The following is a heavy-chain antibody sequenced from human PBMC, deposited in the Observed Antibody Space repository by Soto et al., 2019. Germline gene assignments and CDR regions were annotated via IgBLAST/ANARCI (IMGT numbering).Heavy chain of an antibody. D-gene: IGHD6-13*01. J-gene: IGHJ4*02. CDR3: SRDGLGYSSSYIDY. CDR2: IKQDGSEK. Sequence: GGSLRLSCAASGFTFSNYWMSWVRQAPGKGLEWVANIKQDGSEKYYVDSVKGRFIISRDNAKNSLYLQMNSRRAEDTAVYYCSRDGLGYSSSYIDYWGQGTLVTVSS. V-gene: IGHV3-7*03. CDR1: GFTFSNYW.